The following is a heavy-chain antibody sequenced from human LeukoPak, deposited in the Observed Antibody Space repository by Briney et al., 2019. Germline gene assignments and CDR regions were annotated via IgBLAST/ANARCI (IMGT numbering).Heavy chain of an antibody. Sequence: SVKVSCKASGYTFTGYYMHWVRQGPGQGLEWMGRIIPILGIANYAQKFQGRGTITADKSTSTAYMELSSLRSEDTAVYYCASDRKGVAVAGEDFYYYGMDVWGQGTTVTVSS. CDR3: ASDRKGVAVAGEDFYYYGMDV. CDR2: IIPILGIA. D-gene: IGHD6-19*01. V-gene: IGHV1-69*04. J-gene: IGHJ6*02. CDR1: GYTFTGYY.